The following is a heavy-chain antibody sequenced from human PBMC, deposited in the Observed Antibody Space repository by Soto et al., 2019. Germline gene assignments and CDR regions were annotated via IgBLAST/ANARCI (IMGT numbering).Heavy chain of an antibody. J-gene: IGHJ3*01. D-gene: IGHD6-13*01. CDR1: GGTLNKHA. CDR2: IIPMFGIP. CDR3: ARGGTSGWLEVAYDV. Sequence: QVQLVQSGAEVKKPGSSVKVSCKASGGTLNKHAITWVRRAPGQGLEWLGGIIPMFGIPNYPQKFQGRVTITANDSTNTSHMELHSLTSDDTAIYYCARGGTSGWLEVAYDVWGQGTMVTVSS. V-gene: IGHV1-69*01.